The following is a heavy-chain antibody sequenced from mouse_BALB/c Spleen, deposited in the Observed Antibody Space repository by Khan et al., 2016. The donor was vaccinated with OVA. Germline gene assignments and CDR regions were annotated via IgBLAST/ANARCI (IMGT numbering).Heavy chain of an antibody. D-gene: IGHD3-3*01. J-gene: IGHJ2*01. CDR2: ISYSGST. CDR1: GYSITSGYG. CDR3: ARSARIKY. Sequence: EVKLLESGPGLVKPSPSLSLTCTVTGYSITSGYGWNWIRQFPGNQLEWMGYISYSGSTNYNPFLKSQISITRDTSKNQFFLQLNSVTTEDTAKYYSARSARIKYWGQGTTLTVSS. V-gene: IGHV3-1*02.